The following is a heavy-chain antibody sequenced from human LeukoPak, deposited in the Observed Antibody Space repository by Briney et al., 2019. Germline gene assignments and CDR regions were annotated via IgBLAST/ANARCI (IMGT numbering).Heavy chain of an antibody. CDR1: GGSISSSSYY. CDR2: IYYSGST. J-gene: IGHJ4*02. D-gene: IGHD3-3*01. Sequence: PSETLPLTCTVSGGSISSSSYYWGWIRQPPGKGLEWIGSIYYSGSTYYNTSLKSRVTISVDTSKNQFSLKLSSVTAADTAVYYCARAPPYYDFWSGPTLSFDYWGQGTLVTVSS. V-gene: IGHV4-39*07. CDR3: ARAPPYYDFWSGPTLSFDY.